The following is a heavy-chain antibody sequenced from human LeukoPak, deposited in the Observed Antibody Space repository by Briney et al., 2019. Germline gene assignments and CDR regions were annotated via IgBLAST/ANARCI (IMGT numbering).Heavy chain of an antibody. CDR3: ARGTNNYDYVWGSYPMYYFDY. V-gene: IGHV1-3*01. CDR1: GYTFTSYA. J-gene: IGHJ4*02. CDR2: NNAGSGNT. Sequence: ASVKVSCKASGYTFTSYAIHWVRQAPGQRIEWMGWNNAGSGNTKYSQKFQDRVTFTRDTSASTAYMELSSLRSEDTAVYYCARGTNNYDYVWGSYPMYYFDYWGQGTLVTVSS. D-gene: IGHD3-16*02.